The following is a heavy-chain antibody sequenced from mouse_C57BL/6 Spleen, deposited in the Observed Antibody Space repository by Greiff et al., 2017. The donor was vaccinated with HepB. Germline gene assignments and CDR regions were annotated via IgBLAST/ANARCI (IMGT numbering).Heavy chain of an antibody. CDR3: ARNMVTRGAWFAY. Sequence: VKVVESGPGLVQPSQSLSITCTVSGFSLTSYGVHWVRQSPGKGLEWLGVIWSGGSTDYNAAFISRLSISKDNSKSQVFFKMNSLQADDTAIYYCARNMVTRGAWFAYWGQGTLVTVSA. CDR2: IWSGGST. V-gene: IGHV2-2*01. CDR1: GFSLTSYG. D-gene: IGHD2-2*01. J-gene: IGHJ3*01.